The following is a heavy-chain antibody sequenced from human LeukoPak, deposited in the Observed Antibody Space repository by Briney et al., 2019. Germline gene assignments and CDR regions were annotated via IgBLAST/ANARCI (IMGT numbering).Heavy chain of an antibody. CDR3: VRNDILTGHTNWYFEY. Sequence: GGSLRLSCAASGFTFNNYAMSWVRQAPGKGLGWVSVTLGGRSSTTYYADSVKGRFTMSRDNSQNTVYLQMNSLRVEDTAVYYCVRNDILTGHTNWYFEYWGQGTLVTVSS. V-gene: IGHV3-23*01. CDR2: TLGGRSSTT. CDR1: GFTFNNYA. J-gene: IGHJ4*02. D-gene: IGHD3-9*01.